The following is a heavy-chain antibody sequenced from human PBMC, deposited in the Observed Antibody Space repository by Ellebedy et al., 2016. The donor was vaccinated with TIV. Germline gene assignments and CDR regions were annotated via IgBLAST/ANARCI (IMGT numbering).Heavy chain of an antibody. Sequence: GESLKISCEVSGFTFRDYWFHWVRQVPGEGLVWVSRVNPDGYTNYADSVKGRFIIPRDNAKNTLYLEMSRLTDEDTAIYYCVRGSNDWYGMDYWGQGTLVTVSS. V-gene: IGHV3-74*01. J-gene: IGHJ4*02. CDR2: VNPDGYT. D-gene: IGHD6-19*01. CDR3: VRGSNDWYGMDY. CDR1: GFTFRDYW.